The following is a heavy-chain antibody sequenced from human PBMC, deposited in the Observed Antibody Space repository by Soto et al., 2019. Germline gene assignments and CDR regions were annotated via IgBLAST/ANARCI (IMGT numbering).Heavy chain of an antibody. CDR2: IIPIFGTA. CDR3: ERGAYDYVWGSYRYSTDY. D-gene: IGHD3-16*02. Sequence: QVQLVQSGAEVKKPGSSVKVSCKASGGTFSSYAISWVRQAPGQGLEWMGGIIPIFGTANYAQKFQGRVTITADESTSTGYMELSSLRSDDTAVYYCERGAYDYVWGSYRYSTDYWGQGTLVTVSS. V-gene: IGHV1-69*01. J-gene: IGHJ4*02. CDR1: GGTFSSYA.